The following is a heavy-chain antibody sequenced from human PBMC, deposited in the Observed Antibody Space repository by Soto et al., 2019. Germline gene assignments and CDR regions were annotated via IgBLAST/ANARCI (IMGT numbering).Heavy chain of an antibody. V-gene: IGHV3-30*18. CDR2: ISYDGSNK. J-gene: IGHJ6*02. D-gene: IGHD3-10*01. Sequence: GGSLRLSCAASGFTFSSYGMHWVRQAPGKGLEWVAVISYDGSNKYYADSVKGRFTISRDNSKNTLYLQMNSLRAEDTAVYYCAKDLGSYGSGPSYMDVWGQGTTVTVSS. CDR1: GFTFSSYG. CDR3: AKDLGSYGSGPSYMDV.